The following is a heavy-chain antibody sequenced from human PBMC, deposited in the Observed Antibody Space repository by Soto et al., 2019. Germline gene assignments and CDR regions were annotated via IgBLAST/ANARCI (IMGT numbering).Heavy chain of an antibody. V-gene: IGHV1-69*13. D-gene: IGHD3-22*01. J-gene: IGHJ3*02. CDR2: IIPIFGTA. CDR1: GGTFSSYA. CDR3: KTYYYDSSGYSPDAFDI. Sequence: SVKVSCKASGGTFSSYAISWVRQAPGQGLEWMGGIIPIFGTANYAQKFQGRVTITADESTSTAYMELSSLRSEDTAVYYCKTYYYDSSGYSPDAFDIWGQGTMVTVS.